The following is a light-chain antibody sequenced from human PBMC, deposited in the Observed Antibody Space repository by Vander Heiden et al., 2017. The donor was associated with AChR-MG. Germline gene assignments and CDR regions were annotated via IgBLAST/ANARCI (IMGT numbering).Light chain of an antibody. V-gene: IGLV3-1*01. CDR1: KLGDKY. J-gene: IGLJ2*01. CDR2: QDS. Sequence: SYELTQPPSVSVSPGQTASITCSGDKLGDKYACWYQQKPGQSPVLVIYQDSKRPSGIHERFSGSNSGNTATLTISGTQAMDEADYYCQAWDSSTAEVFGGGTKLTVL. CDR3: QAWDSSTAEV.